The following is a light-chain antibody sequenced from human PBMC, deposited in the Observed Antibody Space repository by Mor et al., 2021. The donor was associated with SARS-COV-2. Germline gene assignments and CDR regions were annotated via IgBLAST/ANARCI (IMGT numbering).Light chain of an antibody. J-gene: IGLJ3*02. V-gene: IGLV6-57*02. Sequence: SCTGSSGSIASNYVQWYQQRPGSAPTTVIYEDNQRPSGVPDRFSGSIDSSSNSASLTISGLKTEDEADYYCQSYDSSVFG. CDR3: QSYDSSV. CDR2: EDN. CDR1: SGSIASNY.